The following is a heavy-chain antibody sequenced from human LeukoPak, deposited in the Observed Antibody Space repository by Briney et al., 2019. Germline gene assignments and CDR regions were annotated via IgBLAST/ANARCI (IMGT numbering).Heavy chain of an antibody. V-gene: IGHV1-2*02. Sequence: ASVKVSCKASGYTFTGYYMHWVRQAPGQGLEWMGWINPNSGGTNYAQKFQGRVTMTRDTSISTAYMELSRLRSDDTAVYYCAIGYSSGWYQFDYWGRGTLVTVSS. CDR1: GYTFTGYY. CDR3: AIGYSSGWYQFDY. J-gene: IGHJ4*02. D-gene: IGHD6-19*01. CDR2: INPNSGGT.